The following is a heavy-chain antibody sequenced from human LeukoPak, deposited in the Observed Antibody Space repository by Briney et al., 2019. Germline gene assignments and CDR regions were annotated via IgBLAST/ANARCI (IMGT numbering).Heavy chain of an antibody. Sequence: SETLSLTCTVSGGSISSSSYYWGWIRQPPGKGLEWIVSIYYSGSAYYNPSLKSRVTISVDTSKNQFSLKLSSVTAADTAVYYCATGSGSYDEVDRWFDPWGQGTLVTVSS. CDR3: ATGSGSYDEVDRWFDP. J-gene: IGHJ5*02. D-gene: IGHD3-10*01. V-gene: IGHV4-39*01. CDR1: GGSISSSSYY. CDR2: IYYSGSA.